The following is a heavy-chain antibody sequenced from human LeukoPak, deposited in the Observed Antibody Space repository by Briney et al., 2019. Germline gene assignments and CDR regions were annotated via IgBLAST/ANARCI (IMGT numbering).Heavy chain of an antibody. V-gene: IGHV3-66*02. CDR3: ARSCSSTSCYDDVDV. Sequence: GGSLRLSCAASGFTVSSNYMSWVRQAPGKGLEWVSVIYSGGSTYYADSVKGRFTISRDNSKDTLYLQVNSLRAEDTAVYYCARSCSSTSCYDDVDVWGKGTTVTVSS. J-gene: IGHJ6*04. CDR2: IYSGGST. CDR1: GFTVSSNY. D-gene: IGHD2-2*01.